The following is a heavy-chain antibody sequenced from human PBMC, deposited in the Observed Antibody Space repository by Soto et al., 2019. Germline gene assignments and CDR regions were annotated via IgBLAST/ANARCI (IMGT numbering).Heavy chain of an antibody. D-gene: IGHD3-22*01. Sequence: ALVKVSCKASGFTFTSYGISWVRQSPGQGLEWMGWISAYNGNTNYAQKLQGRVTMTTDTSTSTAYMELRSLRSDDTAVYYCARDRPYYYDSSGSGMRRLYYYYYGMDAWGQGTTVTVSS. V-gene: IGHV1-18*01. CDR1: GFTFTSYG. J-gene: IGHJ6*02. CDR3: ARDRPYYYDSSGSGMRRLYYYYYGMDA. CDR2: ISAYNGNT.